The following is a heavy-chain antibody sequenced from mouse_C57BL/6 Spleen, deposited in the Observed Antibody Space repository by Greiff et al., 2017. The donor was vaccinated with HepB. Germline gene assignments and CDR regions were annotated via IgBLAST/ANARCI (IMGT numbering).Heavy chain of an antibody. V-gene: IGHV1-81*01. D-gene: IGHD1-1*01. CDR2: IYPRSGNT. CDR3: ARYPLYGSSCCYFDV. CDR1: GYTFTSYG. J-gene: IGHJ1*03. Sequence: QVQLQQSGAELARPGASVKLSCKASGYTFTSYGISWVKQRTGQGLEWIGEIYPRSGNTYYNEKFKGKATLTADKSSSTAYMELRSLTSEDSAVYFCARYPLYGSSCCYFDVWGTGTTVTVSS.